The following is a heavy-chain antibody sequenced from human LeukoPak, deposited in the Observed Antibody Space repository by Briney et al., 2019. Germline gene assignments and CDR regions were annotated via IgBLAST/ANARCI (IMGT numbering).Heavy chain of an antibody. D-gene: IGHD3-10*01. CDR1: GYTFTGYY. J-gene: IGHJ5*02. CDR2: INPNSGGT. CDR3: ARGGLLWFGEPHWFDP. Sequence: GASVKVSCKASGYTFTGYYMHWLRQAPGQGLAWMGWINPNSGGTNYAQKFQGWVTMTRDTSISTAYMELSRLRSDDTAVYYCARGGLLWFGEPHWFDPWGQGTLVTVSS. V-gene: IGHV1-2*04.